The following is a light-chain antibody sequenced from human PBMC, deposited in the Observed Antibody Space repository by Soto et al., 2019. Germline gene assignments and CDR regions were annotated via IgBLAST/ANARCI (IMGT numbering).Light chain of an antibody. CDR1: QSVSTTY. J-gene: IGKJ4*01. CDR3: LQVYNYPLT. V-gene: IGKV3-20*01. Sequence: EIVLTQSPGTLSLSPGERATLSCRASQSVSTTYLAWYQQKPGQAPRLLIYGASRRATGIPDRFSGSGSGTDFTLTISRLEPEDFATYYCLQVYNYPLTFGGGTKVEIK. CDR2: GAS.